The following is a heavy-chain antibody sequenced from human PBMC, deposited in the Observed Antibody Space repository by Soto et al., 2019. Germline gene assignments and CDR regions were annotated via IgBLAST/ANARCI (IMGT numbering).Heavy chain of an antibody. CDR2: IYYSGST. Sequence: SETLSLTCTVSGGSISSYYWSWIRQPPGKGLEWIGYIYYSGSTNYNPSLKSRVTISVDTSKNQFSLKLSSVTAADTAVYYCAKITTGDAFDIWGQGTMVTVSS. D-gene: IGHD3-22*01. CDR3: AKITTGDAFDI. V-gene: IGHV4-59*01. J-gene: IGHJ3*02. CDR1: GGSISSYY.